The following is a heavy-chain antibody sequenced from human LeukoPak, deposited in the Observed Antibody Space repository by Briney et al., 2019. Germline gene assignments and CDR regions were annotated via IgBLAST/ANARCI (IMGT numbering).Heavy chain of an antibody. CDR2: IYYSGST. D-gene: IGHD3-10*02. J-gene: IGHJ4*02. CDR1: GGSISGSY. V-gene: IGHV4-59*01. CDR3: ARYLRVTGYYVFDF. Sequence: SETLSLTCTVSGGSISGSYWSWIRQSPGKGLEWIGYIYYSGSTNYKPSLQSRVTMSVDMSKNQFSLKLSSVTAADTAVYFCARYLRVTGYYVFDFWGRGALVTVSS.